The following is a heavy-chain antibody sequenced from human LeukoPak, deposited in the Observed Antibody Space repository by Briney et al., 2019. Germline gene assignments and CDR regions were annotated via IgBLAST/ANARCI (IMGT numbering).Heavy chain of an antibody. CDR3: ARREIAAADFDY. D-gene: IGHD6-13*01. V-gene: IGHV5-51*01. CDR2: IYPGDSDS. Sequence: GESLKISCKGSGYSFNTYWIGWVRQMSGKGLEWMGIIYPGDSDSRDSPSFQGQVTISADKSISTAYLQWSSLKASDTAMYYCARREIAAADFDYWGQGTLVTVSS. CDR1: GYSFNTYW. J-gene: IGHJ4*02.